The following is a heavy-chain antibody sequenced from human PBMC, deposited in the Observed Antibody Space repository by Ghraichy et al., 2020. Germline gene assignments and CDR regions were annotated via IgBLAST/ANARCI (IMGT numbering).Heavy chain of an antibody. Sequence: SETLSLTCTVSGGSISSSSYYWGWIRQPPGKGLKWIGSIYYSGSTYYNPSLKSRVTISVDTSKNQFSLKLSSVTAADTAVYYCASLEDLGVYFDYWGQGTLVTVSS. D-gene: IGHD6-13*01. CDR1: GGSISSSSYY. CDR2: IYYSGST. J-gene: IGHJ4*02. V-gene: IGHV4-39*01. CDR3: ASLEDLGVYFDY.